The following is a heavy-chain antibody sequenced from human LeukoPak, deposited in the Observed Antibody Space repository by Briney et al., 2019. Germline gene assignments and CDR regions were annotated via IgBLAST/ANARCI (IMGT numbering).Heavy chain of an antibody. D-gene: IGHD6-13*01. CDR2: INHSGST. Sequence: SETLSLTCAVYGGSFSGYYWSWIRQPPGKGLEWIGEINHSGSTNYNPSLKSRVTISVDTSKNQFSLKLSSVTAADTAVYYCAREDLVAAANDYWGQGTLVTVSS. CDR1: GGSFSGYY. J-gene: IGHJ4*02. V-gene: IGHV4-34*01. CDR3: AREDLVAAANDY.